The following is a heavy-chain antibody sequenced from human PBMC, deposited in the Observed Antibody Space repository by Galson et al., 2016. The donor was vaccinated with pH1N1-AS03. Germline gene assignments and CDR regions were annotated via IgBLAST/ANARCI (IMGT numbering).Heavy chain of an antibody. Sequence: PALVKPTQTLTLTCTFSGFSLSTSGFCVSWIRQPPGQALEWLALIDWEEQKYYNTSLKSRLTISKDTSKNQVVLIMTTMDTVDTATYYCARSGKSDYYGSLDIWGHGTMVTVSS. J-gene: IGHJ3*02. V-gene: IGHV2-70*01. CDR1: GFSLSTSGFC. CDR3: ARSGKSDYYGSLDI. D-gene: IGHD3-10*01. CDR2: IDWEEQK.